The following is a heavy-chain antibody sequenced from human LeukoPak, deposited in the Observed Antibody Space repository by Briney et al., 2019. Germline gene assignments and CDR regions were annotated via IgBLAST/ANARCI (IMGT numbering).Heavy chain of an antibody. V-gene: IGHV3-23*01. D-gene: IGHD4-17*01. CDR1: GFTFSSYA. CDR2: ISGSGGST. CDR3: AKAGDYSVNYFDY. J-gene: IGHJ4*02. Sequence: SGGSLRLSCAASGFTFSSYAMSWVRQAPGKGLEWVSAISGSGGSTYYADSVKGRFTISRDNSKNTLYLQMNSLRAEDTAVYYCAKAGDYSVNYFDYWGQGTLVTVSS.